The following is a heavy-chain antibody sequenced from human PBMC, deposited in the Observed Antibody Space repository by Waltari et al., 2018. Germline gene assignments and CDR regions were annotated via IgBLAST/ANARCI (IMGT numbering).Heavy chain of an antibody. Sequence: QVQLVQSGAEVKKPGASVKVSCKASGYTFTGYYMHWVRQAPGQGLEWMGWINPNSGGTNYAQKFQGRVTMTRDTSISTAYMELSRLRSDDTAVYYCARDSLRVDTAMVKAAYYYYMDVWGKGTTVTISS. V-gene: IGHV1-2*02. CDR3: ARDSLRVDTAMVKAAYYYYMDV. D-gene: IGHD5-18*01. J-gene: IGHJ6*03. CDR2: INPNSGGT. CDR1: GYTFTGYY.